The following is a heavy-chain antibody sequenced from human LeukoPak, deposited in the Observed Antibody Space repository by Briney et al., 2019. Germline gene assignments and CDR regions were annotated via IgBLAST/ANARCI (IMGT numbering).Heavy chain of an antibody. CDR2: ICGSGGST. CDR1: GFTFSSYA. V-gene: IGHV3-23*01. D-gene: IGHD2-21*01. J-gene: IGHJ4*02. CDR3: APLGVNAWLDY. Sequence: GGSLRHSCAASGFTFSSYAMSWVRQAPGKGLEWVSAICGSGGSTYYADSVKGRLTISRDNSKNPLYLKMNSLRAEDTAVYYCAPLGVNAWLDYWGQGTLVTVSS.